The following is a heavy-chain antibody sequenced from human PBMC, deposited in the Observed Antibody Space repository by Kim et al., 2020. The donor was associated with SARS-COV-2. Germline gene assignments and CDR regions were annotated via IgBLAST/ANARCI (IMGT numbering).Heavy chain of an antibody. D-gene: IGHD2-21*01. J-gene: IGHJ5*02. V-gene: IGHV1-69*01. CDR3: ARDLAYCGGDCYHWFDP. Sequence: FQGRVTITADESTSTAYMELSSLRSEDTAVYYCARDLAYCGGDCYHWFDPWGQGTLVTVSS.